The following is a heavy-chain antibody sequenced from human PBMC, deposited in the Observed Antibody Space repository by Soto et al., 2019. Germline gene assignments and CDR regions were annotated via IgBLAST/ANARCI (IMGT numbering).Heavy chain of an antibody. J-gene: IGHJ6*02. Sequence: QVQLQESGPGLVKPSDTLSLTCAVSGYSISSSNWWGWIRQPPGKGLEWIGYIYYSGSTYYNASLKSGVTMSVDTPKTQFSLTLGSVTAVDTAVYYCARTLQDYGMDVWGQGTTVTVPS. CDR1: GYSISSSNW. CDR2: IYYSGST. CDR3: ARTLQDYGMDV. V-gene: IGHV4-28*01.